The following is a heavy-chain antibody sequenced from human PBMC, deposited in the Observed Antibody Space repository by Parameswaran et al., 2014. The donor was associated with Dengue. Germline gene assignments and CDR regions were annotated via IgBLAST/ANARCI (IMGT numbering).Heavy chain of an antibody. CDR3: ARGRVGEAGFDY. D-gene: IGHD1-26*01. V-gene: IGHV4-61*03. J-gene: IGHJ4*02. CDR2: IYYSGSA. Sequence: RWIRQPPGKELEWIGYIYYSGSANYNPSLKSRVSMSVDTSKNHFSLKLNSVTTADTAVYYCARGRVGEAGFDYWGQGTLVTVSS.